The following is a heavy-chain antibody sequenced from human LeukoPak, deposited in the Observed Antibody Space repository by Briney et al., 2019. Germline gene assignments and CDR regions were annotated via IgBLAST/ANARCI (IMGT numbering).Heavy chain of an antibody. J-gene: IGHJ4*02. V-gene: IGHV3-74*01. Sequence: PGGSLRLSCAASGFTFRSYWMHWVRQAPGKGLVWVSRINRDGSSTNYADSVKGRFTISRDNAKNTLYLQMNSLRAEDTAVYYCVRDDSSHFDYWGQGALVIVSS. CDR3: VRDDSSHFDY. CDR1: GFTFRSYW. D-gene: IGHD6-13*01. CDR2: INRDGSST.